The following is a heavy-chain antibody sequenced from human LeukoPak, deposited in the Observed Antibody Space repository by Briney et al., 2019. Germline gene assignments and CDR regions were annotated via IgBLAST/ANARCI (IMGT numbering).Heavy chain of an antibody. CDR3: ARRPAGTRTFDY. CDR2: IYGADYTT. CDR1: GYTFSNST. V-gene: IGHV5-51*01. D-gene: IGHD1-7*01. Sequence: GESLKISCKGSGYTFSNSTIGWVRQMPGKGLEWMGVIYGADYTTIYSPPFHGQITISADKSISTAYLQWTSLKASDTAMYYCARRPAGTRTFDYWGQGALVTVSS. J-gene: IGHJ4*02.